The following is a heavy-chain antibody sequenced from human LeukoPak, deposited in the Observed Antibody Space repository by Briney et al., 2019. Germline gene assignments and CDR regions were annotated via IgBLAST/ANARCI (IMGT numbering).Heavy chain of an antibody. CDR1: GFTFNTYT. D-gene: IGHD3-10*01. CDR2: ISGSGGST. V-gene: IGHV3-23*01. J-gene: IGHJ4*02. CDR3: AKFLTAYYGSGSSFG. Sequence: GGSLRLSCTVSGFTFNTYTMTWVRQAPGKGLEWVSAISGSGGSTYYADSVKGRFTISRDNSKNTLYLQMNSLRAEDTAVYYCAKFLTAYYGSGSSFGGGQGTLVTVSS.